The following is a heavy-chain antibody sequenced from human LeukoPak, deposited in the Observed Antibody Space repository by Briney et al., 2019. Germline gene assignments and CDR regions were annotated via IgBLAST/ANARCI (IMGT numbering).Heavy chain of an antibody. CDR1: GFTFSSYA. V-gene: IGHV3-23*01. CDR2: ISGSGGST. CDR3: AKGGYFVVVTAIRPSVGGAFDY. Sequence: PGGSLRLSCAASGFTFSSYAMSWVRQAPGKGLEWVSAISGSGGSTYYADSVKGRFTISRDNSKNTLYLQMNSLRAEDTAVYYCAKGGYFVVVTAIRPSVGGAFDYWGQGTLVTVSS. J-gene: IGHJ4*02. D-gene: IGHD2-21*02.